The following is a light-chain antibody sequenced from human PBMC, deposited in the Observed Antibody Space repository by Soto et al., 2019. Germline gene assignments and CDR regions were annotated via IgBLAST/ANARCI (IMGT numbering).Light chain of an antibody. J-gene: IGKJ5*01. V-gene: IGKV3-11*01. CDR3: QQRSNWPPIT. CDR1: QSVSSS. Sequence: IVVTQSPATLSVSPGETVTLSCRVSQSVSSSLAWYQQKPGQAPRLLVYDASNRATGIPARFSGSGSGTDFTLTISSLEPEDFAVYYCQQRSNWPPITFGQGTRLEIK. CDR2: DAS.